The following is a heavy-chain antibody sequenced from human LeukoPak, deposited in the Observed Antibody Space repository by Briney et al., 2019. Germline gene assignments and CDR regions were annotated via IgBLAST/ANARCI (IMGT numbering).Heavy chain of an antibody. CDR2: INANSGDT. J-gene: IGHJ1*01. Sequence: ASVKVSCKASGYTFTGYYMHWVRQAPGQGLEWMGWINANSGDTKYAQKFQGRVTMTRDTSISTAYMELSRLRSDDTAMYYCARDRDGDIWGQGTLVTVSS. D-gene: IGHD3-9*01. CDR3: ARDRDGDI. V-gene: IGHV1-2*02. CDR1: GYTFTGYY.